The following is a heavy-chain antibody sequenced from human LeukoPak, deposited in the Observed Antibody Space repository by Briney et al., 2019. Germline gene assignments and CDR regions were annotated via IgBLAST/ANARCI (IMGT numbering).Heavy chain of an antibody. V-gene: IGHV3-30*02. CDR1: GFTFSNYG. D-gene: IGHD5-18*01. CDR3: AKDLDSYVYIGYYFDY. J-gene: IGHJ4*02. Sequence: GGSLRLSCAASGFTFSNYGMRWVRQAPGKGLGGVAFIRYDGSTEYYADSVKGRFTISRDNSKNTLYLQMNSMRAEDTAVYYCAKDLDSYVYIGYYFDYWGQGTLVTVSS. CDR2: IRYDGSTE.